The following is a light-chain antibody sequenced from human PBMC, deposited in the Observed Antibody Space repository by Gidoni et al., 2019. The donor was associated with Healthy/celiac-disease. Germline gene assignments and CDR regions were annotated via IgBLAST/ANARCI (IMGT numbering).Light chain of an antibody. J-gene: IGKJ1*01. CDR3: QQAYSFPWT. V-gene: IGKV1-12*01. CDR1: QGISTW. Sequence: DIQMTQSPSSVSAFVGDRVTITCRARQGISTWLAWYPQKPGKAPKLLIYVASSLQSGVPSRFSGSGSGTDFTLTISSLQPEDFATYYCQQAYSFPWTFGQGTKVEIK. CDR2: VAS.